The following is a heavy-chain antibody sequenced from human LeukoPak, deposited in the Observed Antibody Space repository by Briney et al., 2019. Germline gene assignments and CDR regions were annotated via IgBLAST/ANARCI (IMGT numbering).Heavy chain of an antibody. CDR2: INSDGSST. CDR3: AALDHGHDY. Sequence: GGSLRLSCVASGFTFSSSWMHWVRQAPGKGLVWVSRINSDGSSTKCADSVKGRFTISRDNAKNTLYLQMNSLRAEDTAVYYCAALDHGHDYWGQGTLVTVSS. CDR1: GFTFSSSW. J-gene: IGHJ4*02. V-gene: IGHV3-74*03.